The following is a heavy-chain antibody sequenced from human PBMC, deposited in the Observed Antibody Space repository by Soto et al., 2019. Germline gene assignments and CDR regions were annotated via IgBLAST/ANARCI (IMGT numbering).Heavy chain of an antibody. Sequence: GGSLILSCAASGFTFSSYSMNWVRQAPGKGLEWVSYISSSSSTIYYADSVKGRFTISRDNAKNSLYLQMNSLRAEDTAVYYCARMGLLDYMDVWGKGTTVTVSS. CDR2: ISSSSSTI. V-gene: IGHV3-48*01. J-gene: IGHJ6*03. CDR1: GFTFSSYS. D-gene: IGHD1-7*01. CDR3: ARMGLLDYMDV.